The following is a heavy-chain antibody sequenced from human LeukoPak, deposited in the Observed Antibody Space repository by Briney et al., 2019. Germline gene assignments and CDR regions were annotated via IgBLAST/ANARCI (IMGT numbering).Heavy chain of an antibody. V-gene: IGHV3-23*01. Sequence: PGGSLRLSCAASGFTFSSYAMSWVRQAPGKGLEWVSAISGSGVSTYYADSVKGRFTISRDNSKNTLYLQMNSLRAEDTAVYYCAKGEGGSGWQNEGYFDYWGQGTLVTVSS. CDR3: AKGEGGSGWQNEGYFDY. CDR1: GFTFSSYA. CDR2: ISGSGVST. D-gene: IGHD6-19*01. J-gene: IGHJ4*02.